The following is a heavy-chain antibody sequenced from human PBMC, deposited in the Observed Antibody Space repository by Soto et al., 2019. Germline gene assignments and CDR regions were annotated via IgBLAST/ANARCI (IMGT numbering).Heavy chain of an antibody. CDR2: TYSRSKWYN. J-gene: IGHJ5*02. V-gene: IGHV6-1*01. CDR3: AKGDNLGPKTGYAFDP. CDR1: GDSVSSNTAS. Sequence: SQTLSLPCAISGDSVSSNTASWNWVRQSPSRGLEWLGRTYSRSKWYNDYAASVKSRIIINPTTSKNQFTLQLNSVTPEDTAMYYCAKGDNLGPKTGYAFDPWGQGILVTVSS. D-gene: IGHD5-12*01.